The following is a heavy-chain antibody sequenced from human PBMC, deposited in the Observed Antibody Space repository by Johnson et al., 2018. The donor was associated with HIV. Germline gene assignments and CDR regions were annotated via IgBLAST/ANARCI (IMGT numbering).Heavy chain of an antibody. J-gene: IGHJ3*02. CDR2: ISGSGDST. V-gene: IGHV3-23*04. Sequence: VQLVESGGGLVQPGGSLRLSCAASGFTFSSYAMSWVRQAPGKGLEWVSAISGSGDSTYYADSVKGRFTISRDNSKNTLYLQMNSLRAEDTAVYYCARAHYDSSGYLLKGGAFDIWGQGTMVTVSS. CDR3: ARAHYDSSGYLLKGGAFDI. CDR1: GFTFSSYA. D-gene: IGHD3-22*01.